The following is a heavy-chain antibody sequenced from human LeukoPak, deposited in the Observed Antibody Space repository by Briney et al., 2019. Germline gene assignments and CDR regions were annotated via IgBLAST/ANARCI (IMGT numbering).Heavy chain of an antibody. CDR3: TTLLPAARTDDY. V-gene: IGHV3-15*01. J-gene: IGHJ4*02. CDR1: GFTFSNAW. Sequence: GGSLRLSCAASGFTFSNAWMSWVRQAPGKGLEWVGRIKSKTDGGTTDYAAHVKGRFTISRDDSKNTLYLQMNSLKTEDTAVYYCTTLLPAARTDDYWGQGTLVTVSS. D-gene: IGHD2-2*01. CDR2: IKSKTDGGTT.